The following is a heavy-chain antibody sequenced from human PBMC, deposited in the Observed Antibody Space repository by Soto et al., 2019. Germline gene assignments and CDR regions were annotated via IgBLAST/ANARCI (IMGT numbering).Heavy chain of an antibody. Sequence: GGSLRLSCAASGFTFDTYAMSWVRQAPGKGLEWASAISGNGATIFYADSVKGRFTISRDNSKNTLYLQMHSLRGEDTAVYYCAKRAYYYDSSGFYYYFDSWGQGTLVTVSS. J-gene: IGHJ4*02. D-gene: IGHD3-22*01. CDR3: AKRAYYYDSSGFYYYFDS. V-gene: IGHV3-23*01. CDR1: GFTFDTYA. CDR2: ISGNGATI.